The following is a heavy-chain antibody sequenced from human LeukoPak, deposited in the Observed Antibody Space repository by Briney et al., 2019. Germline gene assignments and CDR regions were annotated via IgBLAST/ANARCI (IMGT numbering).Heavy chain of an antibody. V-gene: IGHV2-5*02. J-gene: IGHJ4*02. D-gene: IGHD3-16*01. Sequence: ESGPTLVNPTETLTLTCTFSGFSLSTSGVGVGWIRQPPGKALEWLALIYWDDDKRYSPSLKSGLTITKDTSKSQVVLTMTNMDPVDTATYYCAHRRGGFETRIFDYWGQGTLVTVSS. CDR3: AHRRGGFETRIFDY. CDR2: IYWDDDK. CDR1: GFSLSTSGVG.